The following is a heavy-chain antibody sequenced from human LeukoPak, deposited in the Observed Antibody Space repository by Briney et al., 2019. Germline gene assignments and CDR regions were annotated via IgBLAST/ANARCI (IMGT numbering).Heavy chain of an antibody. CDR2: ISTSSSYI. V-gene: IGHV3-21*04. J-gene: IGHJ5*02. Sequence: GGSLRLSCAASGFTFSSYSMNWVRQAPGKGLEWVSSISTSSSYIYYADSVKGRFTISRDNAKNTLYLQMNSLRAEDTAVYYCAKDPQGWDRYNWFDPWGQGTLVTVSS. CDR3: AKDPQGWDRYNWFDP. D-gene: IGHD6-19*01. CDR1: GFTFSSYS.